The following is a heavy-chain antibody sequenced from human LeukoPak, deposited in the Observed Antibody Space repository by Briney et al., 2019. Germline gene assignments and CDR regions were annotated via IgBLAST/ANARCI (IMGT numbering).Heavy chain of an antibody. CDR1: GFTFSSYG. CDR3: AKDSTYSNSWSNFDY. J-gene: IGHJ4*02. CDR2: ISYDGSNK. V-gene: IGHV3-30*18. D-gene: IGHD6-13*01. Sequence: GGSLRLSCAASGFTFSSYGMHWVRQAPGKGLEWVAVISYDGSNKYYADSVKGRFTISRDNSKNTLYLQMNSLRAEDTAVYYCAKDSTYSNSWSNFDYWGQGTLVTVSS.